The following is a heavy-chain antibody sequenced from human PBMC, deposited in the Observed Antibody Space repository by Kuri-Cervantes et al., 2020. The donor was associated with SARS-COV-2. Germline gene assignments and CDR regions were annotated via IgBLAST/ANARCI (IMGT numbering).Heavy chain of an antibody. CDR1: GFTFSSYS. D-gene: IGHD1-26*01. V-gene: IGHV3-21*01. Sequence: GGSLRLSCAASGFTFSSYSMNWVRQAPGKGLEWVSSISSSSSYIYYADSVKGRFAISRDNAKNSLYLQMNSLRAEDTAVYYCAREGELRAFDIWGQGTMVTVS. CDR3: AREGELRAFDI. CDR2: ISSSSSYI. J-gene: IGHJ3*02.